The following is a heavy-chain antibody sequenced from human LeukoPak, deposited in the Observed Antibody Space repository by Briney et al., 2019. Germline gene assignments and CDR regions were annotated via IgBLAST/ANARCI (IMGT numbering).Heavy chain of an antibody. D-gene: IGHD4-17*01. CDR3: AREYYGDPYFDY. J-gene: IGHJ4*02. V-gene: IGHV4-30-4*01. CDR1: GGSFSGYY. Sequence: SETLSLTCAVYGGSFSGYYWSWIRQPPGKGLEWIGYIYYSGSTYYNPSLKSRVTISVDTSKNQFSLKLSSVTAADTAVYYCAREYYGDPYFDYWGQGTLVTVSS. CDR2: IYYSGST.